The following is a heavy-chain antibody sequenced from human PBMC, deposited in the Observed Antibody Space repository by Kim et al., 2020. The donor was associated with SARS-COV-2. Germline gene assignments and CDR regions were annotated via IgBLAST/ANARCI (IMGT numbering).Heavy chain of an antibody. J-gene: IGHJ4*02. CDR1: GYTFSKYG. Sequence: ASVKVSCKASGYTFSKYGISWVRQAPGQGPEWMGWISTYNGNTNYAQKLQGRVTMTSNTSTTTVYMELRSLRSDDTSVYYCARVTYGDYHGSFDYWGQGTLVAVS. CDR3: ARVTYGDYHGSFDY. V-gene: IGHV1-18*01. CDR2: ISTYNGNT. D-gene: IGHD4-17*01.